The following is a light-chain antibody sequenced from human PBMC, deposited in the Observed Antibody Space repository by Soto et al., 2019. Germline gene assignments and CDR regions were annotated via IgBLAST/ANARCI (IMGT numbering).Light chain of an antibody. CDR2: GAR. J-gene: IGKJ4*01. CDR1: QSIGDW. CDR3: QPYNTYPPT. V-gene: IGKV1D-16*01. Sequence: DIQMTQSPSSLSASVGDRVSITCRASQSIGDWLAWYQQKPGKAPKALIYGARSLQDGVPSRFRGSGSGTDFTLTISSLQVEDFATYYCQPYNTYPPTFGGGTKVEIK.